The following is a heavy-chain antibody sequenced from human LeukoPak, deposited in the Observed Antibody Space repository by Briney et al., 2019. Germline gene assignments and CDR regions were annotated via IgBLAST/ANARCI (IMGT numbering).Heavy chain of an antibody. V-gene: IGHV3-23*01. Sequence: GGSLRLSCAASGFIFSSYAMSWVRQAPGKGLEWVSTISGSGGSTYYADSVKGRFTISRDNSKNTLYLQMNSLRAEDTALYYCAKDKEGYFDYWGQGTLVTVSS. CDR3: AKDKEGYFDY. CDR1: GFIFSSYA. J-gene: IGHJ4*02. CDR2: ISGSGGST.